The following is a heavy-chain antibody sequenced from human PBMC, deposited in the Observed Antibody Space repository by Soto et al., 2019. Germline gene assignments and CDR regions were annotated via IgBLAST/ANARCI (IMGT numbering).Heavy chain of an antibody. CDR1: GYTFTSYY. J-gene: IGHJ6*02. D-gene: IGHD3-3*01. CDR3: ARDKKYYDFCSGYYTSHYYYGMDV. CDR2: INPSGGST. V-gene: IGHV1-46*01. Sequence: ASVKVSCKASGYTFTSYYMHWVRQAPGQGLEWMGIINPSGGSTSYAQKFQGRVTMTRDTSTSTVYMELSSLRSEDTAVYYCARDKKYYDFCSGYYTSHYYYGMDVWGQGTTVTVSS.